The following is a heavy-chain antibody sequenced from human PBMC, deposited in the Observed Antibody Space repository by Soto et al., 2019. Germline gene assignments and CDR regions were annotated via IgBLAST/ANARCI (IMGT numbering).Heavy chain of an antibody. Sequence: SETLSLTCAVSGGSISSRNWWGWVRQPPGKGLEWIGEIYHSGSTNYNPSLKSRVTISVDKSKNQFSLKLSSVTAADTAVYYCASKFGELSADAFDIWGQGTMVT. CDR2: IYHSGST. V-gene: IGHV4-4*02. J-gene: IGHJ3*02. CDR1: GGSISSRNW. CDR3: ASKFGELSADAFDI. D-gene: IGHD3-10*01.